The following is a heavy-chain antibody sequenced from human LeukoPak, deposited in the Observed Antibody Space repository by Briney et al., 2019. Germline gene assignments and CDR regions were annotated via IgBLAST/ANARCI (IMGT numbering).Heavy chain of an antibody. D-gene: IGHD3-10*01. Sequence: GGSLRLSCAASGFTFSGHWMTWVRQAPGKGLEWVANINHFGNEEYYVDSVKGRFTISRDNAKNSLYLQMNSLRAEDTAVYYCGRGKVWSRTYFDFWGQGTLVTVSS. CDR1: GFTFSGHW. CDR2: INHFGNEE. CDR3: GRGKVWSRTYFDF. V-gene: IGHV3-7*01. J-gene: IGHJ4*02.